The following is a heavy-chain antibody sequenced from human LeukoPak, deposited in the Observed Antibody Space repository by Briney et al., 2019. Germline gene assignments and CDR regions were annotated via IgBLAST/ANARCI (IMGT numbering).Heavy chain of an antibody. J-gene: IGHJ4*02. CDR1: GSTFTGYY. D-gene: IGHD3-22*01. CDR2: INPNSGGT. V-gene: IGHV1-2*02. Sequence: ASVKVSCKASGSTFTGYYMHWVRQAPGQGLEWMGWINPNSGGTNYAQKFQGRVTMTRDTSISTAYMELSRLRSDDTAVYYCARIPHKPSYYYDSSGYLGWFDYWGQGTLVTVSS. CDR3: ARIPHKPSYYYDSSGYLGWFDY.